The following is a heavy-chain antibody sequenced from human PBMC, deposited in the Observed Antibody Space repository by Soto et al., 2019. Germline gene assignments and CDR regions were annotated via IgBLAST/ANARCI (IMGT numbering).Heavy chain of an antibody. CDR2: MTPSDGST. V-gene: IGHV1-46*02. Sequence: QVQLVQSGAEVQKPGASVKVSCKASGYTLNTYYMHWVRQAPGQGLEWMGVMTPSDGSTNYAQSFQGRVTMTRDTSTRTVYVELSSLRSEDTAVYYCAKHCGGDCSNGFDIWGQGTKVTVSS. D-gene: IGHD2-21*02. CDR3: AKHCGGDCSNGFDI. CDR1: GYTLNTYY. J-gene: IGHJ3*02.